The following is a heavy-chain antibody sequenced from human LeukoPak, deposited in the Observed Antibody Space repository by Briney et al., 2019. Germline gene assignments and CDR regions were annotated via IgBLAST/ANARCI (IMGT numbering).Heavy chain of an antibody. Sequence: ASVKVSCKASGYTFTGYYMHWVRQAPGQGLEWMGWINPNSGGTNYAQKFQGRVTMTRDTSISTAYMELSRLRSDDTAVYYCASTGCCSGGSCYSNRYWGQGTLVTASS. CDR3: ASTGCCSGGSCYSNRY. V-gene: IGHV1-2*02. CDR2: INPNSGGT. D-gene: IGHD2-15*01. J-gene: IGHJ4*02. CDR1: GYTFTGYY.